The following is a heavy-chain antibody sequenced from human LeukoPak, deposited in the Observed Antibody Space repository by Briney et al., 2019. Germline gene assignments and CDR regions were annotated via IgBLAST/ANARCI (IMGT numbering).Heavy chain of an antibody. CDR3: ARGRARDGYNDHWYFDL. CDR1: GGSISSNNFY. CDR2: INHSGST. Sequence: SETLSLTCTVSGGSISSNNFYGGLIRQPPGKGLEWIGEINHSGSTNYNPSLKSRVTISVDTSKNQFSLKLSSVTAADTAVYYCARGRARDGYNDHWYFDLWGRGTLVTVSS. D-gene: IGHD5-24*01. V-gene: IGHV4-39*07. J-gene: IGHJ2*01.